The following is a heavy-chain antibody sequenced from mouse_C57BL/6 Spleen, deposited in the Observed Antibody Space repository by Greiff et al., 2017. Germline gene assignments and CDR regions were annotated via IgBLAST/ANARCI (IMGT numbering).Heavy chain of an antibody. Sequence: QVQLQQSGAELVRPGASVKLSCKASGYTFTDYYINWVKQRPGQGLEWIARIYPGSGNTYYNEKFKGKATLTAEKSSSTAYMQLSSLTSEDSAVYFCARETVVSSQGLAYWGQGTLVTVSA. CDR3: ARETVVSSQGLAY. V-gene: IGHV1-76*01. D-gene: IGHD1-1*01. CDR1: GYTFTDYY. J-gene: IGHJ3*01. CDR2: IYPGSGNT.